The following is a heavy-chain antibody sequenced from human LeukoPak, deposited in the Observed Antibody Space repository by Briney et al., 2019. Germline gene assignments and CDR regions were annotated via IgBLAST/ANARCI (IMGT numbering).Heavy chain of an antibody. CDR3: ARDFSLAARRYFDY. J-gene: IGHJ4*02. D-gene: IGHD6-6*01. CDR2: ISSSSSYI. CDR1: GFTFSSYS. Sequence: GGSLRLSCAASGFTFSSYSMNWVHQAPGKGLEWVSSISSSSSYIYYADSVKGRFTISRDNAKNSLYLQMNSLRAEDTAVYYCARDFSLAARRYFDYWGQGTLVTASS. V-gene: IGHV3-21*01.